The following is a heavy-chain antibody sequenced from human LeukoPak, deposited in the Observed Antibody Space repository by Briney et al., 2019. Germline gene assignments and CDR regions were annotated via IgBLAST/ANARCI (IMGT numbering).Heavy chain of an antibody. V-gene: IGHV4-61*02. CDR3: ARDLNIAAAGTGYYYYGMDV. D-gene: IGHD6-13*01. CDR2: IFTSGNT. Sequence: SETLSLTCTVSGGSISSGGYYWSWIRQPAGKGLEWIGRIFTSGNTNYNPSLKSRVTMSVDTSKNQVSLKLSSVTAADTAVYFCARDLNIAAAGTGYYYYGMDVWGQGTTVTVSS. CDR1: GGSISSGGYY. J-gene: IGHJ6*02.